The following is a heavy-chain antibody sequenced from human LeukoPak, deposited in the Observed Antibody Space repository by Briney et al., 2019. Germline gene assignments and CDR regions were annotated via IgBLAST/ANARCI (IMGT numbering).Heavy chain of an antibody. CDR2: IYPGDSNT. V-gene: IGHV5-51*01. J-gene: IGHJ4*02. CDR3: ARRRDLYSGSYYPVDY. Sequence: GESLKISCKGSGYSFTNYWIAWVRQMPGKGLEWMVIIYPGDSNTRYRPSFQDQATISADTSISTAYLQWSSLKPSDTAMYYCARRRDLYSGSYYPVDYWGQGTLVTGSS. D-gene: IGHD1-26*01. CDR1: GYSFTNYW.